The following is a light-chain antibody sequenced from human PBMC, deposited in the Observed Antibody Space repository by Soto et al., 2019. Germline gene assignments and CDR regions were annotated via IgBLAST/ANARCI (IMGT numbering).Light chain of an antibody. V-gene: IGKV1-39*01. J-gene: IGKJ2*01. CDR2: AAS. CDR3: QQYNSS. Sequence: DIQMTQSPSSLSASVGDRVTITCRASQSISSYLNWYQQKPGKAPKLLIYAASSLQSGVPSRFSGSGSGTDFTLTISSLQPDDFATYYCQQYNSSFGQGTKVEIK. CDR1: QSISSY.